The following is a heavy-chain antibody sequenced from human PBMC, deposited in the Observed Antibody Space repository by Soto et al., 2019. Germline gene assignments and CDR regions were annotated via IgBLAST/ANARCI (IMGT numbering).Heavy chain of an antibody. CDR1: GFTFSGYA. D-gene: IGHD3-22*01. V-gene: IGHV3-23*01. Sequence: EVQVLESGGGLVQPGGSLRLSCAASGFTFSGYAMSWVRQAPGKGLEWVSAISASGGSTYYADSVKGRFTISRDNSKNTLYLQMNSLRAEDTAVYYCAKDAAWIVVSIDYWGQGTLVTVSS. J-gene: IGHJ4*02. CDR2: ISASGGST. CDR3: AKDAAWIVVSIDY.